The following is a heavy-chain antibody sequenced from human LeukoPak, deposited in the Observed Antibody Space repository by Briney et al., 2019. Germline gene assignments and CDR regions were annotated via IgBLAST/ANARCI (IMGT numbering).Heavy chain of an antibody. J-gene: IGHJ4*02. Sequence: GGSLRLSCAVSGFPFSTYAVSWVRPAPGEGLEWVSGLSGSGASTYYADSVKGRFTISRDKSKITLYLQMSSLRAQGPVIYYCAKRTDGSGTYYSFVFWGQGALVTVS. D-gene: IGHD3-10*01. V-gene: IGHV3-23*01. CDR2: LSGSGAST. CDR1: GFPFSTYA. CDR3: AKRTDGSGTYYSFVF.